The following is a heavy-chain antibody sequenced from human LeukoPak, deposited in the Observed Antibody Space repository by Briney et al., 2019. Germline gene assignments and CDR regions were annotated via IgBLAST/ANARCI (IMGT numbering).Heavy chain of an antibody. J-gene: IGHJ5*02. Sequence: SETLSLTCTVSGDSISSGSYYWSWIRQPAGKGLEWIGRIYTSGSTIYNPSLESRVTISVDTSKNQVSLKLTSVTAADTALYYCATSRFSGGLGRFDPWGQGTLVTVSS. V-gene: IGHV4-61*02. CDR1: GDSISSGSYY. CDR3: ATSRFSGGLGRFDP. D-gene: IGHD3-10*01. CDR2: IYTSGST.